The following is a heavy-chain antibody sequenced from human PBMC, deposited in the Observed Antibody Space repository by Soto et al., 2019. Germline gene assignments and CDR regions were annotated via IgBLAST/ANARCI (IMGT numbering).Heavy chain of an antibody. CDR1: GGTFSNYV. J-gene: IGHJ4*02. CDR3: ERDMTRAVVPHFDL. Sequence: QVQLVQSGAEVKKPGSSVKVSCKASGGTFSNYVVNWVRQSPGQGLEWMGRIIPISGAANYAQKLQGRVTITADKSSRTSYLELSYLRSTETAVYYCERDMTRAVVPHFDLWGQGTMVTVSS. CDR2: IIPISGAA. D-gene: IGHD2-21*01. V-gene: IGHV1-69*06.